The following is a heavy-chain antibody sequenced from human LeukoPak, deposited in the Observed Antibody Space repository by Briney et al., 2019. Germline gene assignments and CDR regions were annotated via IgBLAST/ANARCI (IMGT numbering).Heavy chain of an antibody. CDR1: GGSISSSSYY. CDR3: ARQLGYCSSTSCYADKVDY. V-gene: IGHV4-39*01. J-gene: IGHJ4*02. D-gene: IGHD2-2*01. Sequence: MSSETLSLTYTVSGGSISSSSYYWGWIRQPPGKGLEWMGSIYYSGSTYYNPSLKTRVPISVDTSKNQFFLKLSSVTPTDTAVYYCARQLGYCSSTSCYADKVDYWGQGTLVTVSS. CDR2: IYYSGST.